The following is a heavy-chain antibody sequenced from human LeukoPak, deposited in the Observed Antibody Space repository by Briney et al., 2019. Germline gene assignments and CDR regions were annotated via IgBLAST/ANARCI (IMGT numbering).Heavy chain of an antibody. CDR2: IYYSGTT. D-gene: IGHD6-6*01. V-gene: IGHV4-59*12. CDR3: ARGAGAARPTYYYYMDV. Sequence: SETLSLTCTVSGGSISDYYWSWIRQSPGKGLEWIGYIYYSGTTNYNPSLKSRVTISVDTSKNQFSLKLSSVTAADTAVYYCARGAGAARPTYYYYMDVWGKGTTVTVSS. J-gene: IGHJ6*03. CDR1: GGSISDYY.